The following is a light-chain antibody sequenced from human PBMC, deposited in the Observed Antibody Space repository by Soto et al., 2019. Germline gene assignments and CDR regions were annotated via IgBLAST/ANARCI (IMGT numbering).Light chain of an antibody. CDR2: AAS. J-gene: IGKJ1*01. Sequence: DIQMTQSPSSLSASVGDRVTITCRASQSISSYLNWYQQKPGKAPKVLIYAASSLQSGLPSRFSGSGSGTDFTLTISSLQPEDFATYYCQQSNRIPWTFGQGTKVEIK. V-gene: IGKV1-39*01. CDR1: QSISSY. CDR3: QQSNRIPWT.